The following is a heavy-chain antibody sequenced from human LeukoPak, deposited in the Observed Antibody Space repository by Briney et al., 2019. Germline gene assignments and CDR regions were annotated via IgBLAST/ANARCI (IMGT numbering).Heavy chain of an antibody. CDR2: IIPIFGTA. CDR1: GYTFTGYY. V-gene: IGHV1-69*13. D-gene: IGHD2-15*01. Sequence: GASVKVSCKASGYTFTGYYMHWVRQAPGQGLEWMGGIIPIFGTANYAQKFQGRVTITADESTSTAYMELSSLRSEDTAVYYCARTGGYPNWGQGTLVTVSS. J-gene: IGHJ4*02. CDR3: ARTGGYPN.